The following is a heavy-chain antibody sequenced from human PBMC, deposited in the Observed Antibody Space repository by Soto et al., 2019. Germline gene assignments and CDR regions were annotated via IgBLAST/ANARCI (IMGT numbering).Heavy chain of an antibody. J-gene: IGHJ6*04. Sequence: QVQLVQSGAEVKKPGASVKVSCKASGYSFTDYHIHWVRQAPGQGLEWLGRINPKSGGTSTAQKFQGWVTMTTDTSISTASMELTRLTSDDTAIYYCARGDSTDWSNGVCSFFYNHDMDVWGKGNTVTVSS. D-gene: IGHD2-8*01. CDR3: ARGDSTDWSNGVCSFFYNHDMDV. CDR2: INPKSGGT. V-gene: IGHV1-2*04. CDR1: GYSFTDYH.